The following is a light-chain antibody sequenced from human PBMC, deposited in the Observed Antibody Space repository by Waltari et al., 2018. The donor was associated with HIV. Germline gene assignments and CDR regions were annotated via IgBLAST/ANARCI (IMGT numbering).Light chain of an antibody. CDR2: KDD. J-gene: IGLJ3*02. V-gene: IGLV6-57*02. CDR3: QSFHGITAV. Sequence: NFMLTQPHSVSASPGKTVTISCTGSSGRVASNYVQWYQQRPGSAPTTVLYKDDQRPSGVPDRFSASINSSANAASLTISGLKTEDEADYYCQSFHGITAVFGGGTKLTVL. CDR1: SGRVASNY.